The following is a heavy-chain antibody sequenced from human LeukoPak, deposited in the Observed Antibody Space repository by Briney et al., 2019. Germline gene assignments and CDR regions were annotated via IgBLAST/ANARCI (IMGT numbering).Heavy chain of an antibody. CDR2: IYYGGSS. D-gene: IGHD1-26*01. CDR1: VVSLSNYY. Sequence: PSETLSLTRTVSVVSLSNYYWTWIRQPPGKGLDWIGYIYYGGSSKYNPSLKSEVTISGVTSKNQIFLELSTVTAEGTAEYYCARWDRRGVDAFDIWGQGTTVTVSS. CDR3: ARWDRRGVDAFDI. V-gene: IGHV4-59*08. J-gene: IGHJ3*02.